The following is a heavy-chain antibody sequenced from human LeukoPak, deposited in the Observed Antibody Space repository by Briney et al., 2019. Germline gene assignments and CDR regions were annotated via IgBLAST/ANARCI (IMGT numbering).Heavy chain of an antibody. CDR2: IYYSGST. CDR1: GGSISSYY. D-gene: IGHD6-19*01. Sequence: KPSETLSPTCTVSGGSISSYYWSWIRQPPGKGLEWIGYIYYSGSTNYNPSLKSRVTISVDTSKNQFSLKLSSVTAADTAVYYCARDRGSSGWYGDVFDIWGQGTMVTVSS. V-gene: IGHV4-59*01. J-gene: IGHJ3*02. CDR3: ARDRGSSGWYGDVFDI.